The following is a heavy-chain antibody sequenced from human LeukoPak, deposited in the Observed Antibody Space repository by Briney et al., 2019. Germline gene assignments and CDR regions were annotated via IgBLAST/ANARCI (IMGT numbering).Heavy chain of an antibody. CDR2: ISSGRSVM. Sequence: GGSLRLSCAASGFTFSGYGMSWVRQAPGKGLEWISHISSGRSVMNYADSVKGRFTISRDNGKNSVYLQMNSRRDEDTAVYYCAGGVYGYNAFDHWGQGTLVSVSS. CDR3: AGGVYGYNAFDH. V-gene: IGHV3-48*02. J-gene: IGHJ4*02. D-gene: IGHD5/OR15-5a*01. CDR1: GFTFSGYG.